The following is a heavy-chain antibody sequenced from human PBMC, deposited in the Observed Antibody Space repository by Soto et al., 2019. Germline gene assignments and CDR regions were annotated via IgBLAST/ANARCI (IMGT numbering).Heavy chain of an antibody. D-gene: IGHD6-19*01. CDR2: ISWNGSSM. V-gene: IGHV3-9*01. CDR1: GFTFDVYA. Sequence: PGGSLRLSCAASGFTFDVYAMHWVRQAPGRGLEWVSGISWNGSSMGYADSVKGRFTISRDNAKNSLYLQMNSLRAEDTALYYCAKKGPARYSSGWSENYFDYWGQGTLVTVSS. CDR3: AKKGPARYSSGWSENYFDY. J-gene: IGHJ4*02.